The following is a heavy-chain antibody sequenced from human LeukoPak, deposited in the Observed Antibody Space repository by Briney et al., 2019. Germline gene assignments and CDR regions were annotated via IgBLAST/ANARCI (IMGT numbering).Heavy chain of an antibody. Sequence: SETLSLTCAVYGGSFSGYYWSWIRQPPGKGLEWIGEINHSGSTNYNPSLKSRVTISVDTSKNQFSLKLSSVTAADTAVYYCASLRDYSFDYWGQGTLVTVSS. J-gene: IGHJ4*02. CDR3: ASLRDYSFDY. CDR1: GGSFSGYY. V-gene: IGHV4-34*01. D-gene: IGHD3/OR15-3a*01. CDR2: INHSGST.